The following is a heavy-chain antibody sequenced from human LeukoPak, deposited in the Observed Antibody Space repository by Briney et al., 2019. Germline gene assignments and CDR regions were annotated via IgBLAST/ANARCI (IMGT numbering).Heavy chain of an antibody. D-gene: IGHD4-23*01. CDR2: IRSKANSYAT. J-gene: IGHJ4*02. V-gene: IGHV3-73*01. Sequence: GGSLRLSCAASGFTFSGSAMHWVRQDSGKGLEWVGRIRSKANSYATAYAASVKGRFTISRDDSKNTAYLQMNSLKTEDTAVYYCTRLAYGGNADFDYWGQGTLVTVSS. CDR1: GFTFSGSA. CDR3: TRLAYGGNADFDY.